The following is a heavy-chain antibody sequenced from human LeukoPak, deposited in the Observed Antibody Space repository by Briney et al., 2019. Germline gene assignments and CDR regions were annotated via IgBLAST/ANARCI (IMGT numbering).Heavy chain of an antibody. V-gene: IGHV1-2*02. J-gene: IGHJ5*02. CDR1: EHIFTIYH. CDR3: ALVTSGNWWFDP. CDR2: INPDTGVT. Sequence: ASVKVSCKTSEHIFTIYHIHWVRQAPRQGLECMAWINPDTGVTKYAQDLQGRVTAARDTSLTTTYMELSTLTSDDTAVYYCALVTSGNWWFDPWGPGTLVTVSS. D-gene: IGHD2-21*02.